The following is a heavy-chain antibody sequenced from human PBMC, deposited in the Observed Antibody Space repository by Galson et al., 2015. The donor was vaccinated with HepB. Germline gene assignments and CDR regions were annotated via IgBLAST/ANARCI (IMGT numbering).Heavy chain of an antibody. CDR2: FYYSGSP. Sequence: ETLSLTCNVSGGSIRSYYWSWIRQPPGKGLEWIGYFYYSGSPNYNPSLKSQVTISVDTSKNQFSLKLSSVTAADTAVYYCARFNYEEIFDIWGQGTLVTVSS. D-gene: IGHD4-11*01. V-gene: IGHV4-59*01. CDR3: ARFNYEEIFDI. CDR1: GGSIRSYY. J-gene: IGHJ3*02.